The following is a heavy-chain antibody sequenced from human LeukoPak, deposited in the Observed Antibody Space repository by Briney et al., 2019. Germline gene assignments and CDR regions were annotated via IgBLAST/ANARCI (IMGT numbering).Heavy chain of an antibody. J-gene: IGHJ3*02. V-gene: IGHV3-23*01. D-gene: IGHD2-15*01. CDR2: ISGSGSTT. Sequence: GGSLRLSCAASGFTFSGYAMNWVRQAPGKGLEWVSAISGSGSTTYYADSVKGRFTISRDNSKNTLFLHMNSLTAEDTAIYSCARPRLEYCSGGSCFDAFDIWGQGTMVTVSS. CDR3: ARPRLEYCSGGSCFDAFDI. CDR1: GFTFSGYA.